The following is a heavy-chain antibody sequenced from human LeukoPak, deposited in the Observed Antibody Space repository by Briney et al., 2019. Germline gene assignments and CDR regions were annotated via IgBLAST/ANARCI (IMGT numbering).Heavy chain of an antibody. V-gene: IGHV1-69*13. CDR3: ARRGYSYGFFCY. CDR1: GGTFSSYA. J-gene: IGHJ4*02. D-gene: IGHD5-18*01. CDR2: IIPIFGTA. Sequence: SVKVSCKASGGTFSSYAISWVRQAPGQGLEWMGGIIPIFGTANYAQKFQGRVTITADESTSTAYMELSSLRSEDTAVYYCARRGYSYGFFCYWGQGTLVTVSS.